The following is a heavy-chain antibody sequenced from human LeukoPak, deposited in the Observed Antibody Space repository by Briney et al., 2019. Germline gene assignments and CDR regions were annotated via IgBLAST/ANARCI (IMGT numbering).Heavy chain of an antibody. D-gene: IGHD5-12*01. J-gene: IGHJ6*02. CDR2: IYTSGST. CDR1: GGSISSYY. V-gene: IGHV4-4*07. Sequence: PSETLSLTCTVSGGSISSYYWSWIRQPAGKGLEWIGRIYTSGSTNYNPSLKSRVTMSVDTSKNQFSLKLSSVTAADTAVYYCAREYSGYDYYYYGMDVWGQGTTVTVSS. CDR3: AREYSGYDYYYYGMDV.